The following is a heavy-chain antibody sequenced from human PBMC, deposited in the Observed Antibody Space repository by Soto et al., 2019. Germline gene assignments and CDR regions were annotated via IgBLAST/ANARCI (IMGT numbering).Heavy chain of an antibody. J-gene: IGHJ4*02. Sequence: QVQLVESGGGVVQPGRSLRLSCAVSGFTVSSYGMHWVRQAPGKGLEWVAVISRDGRTTFYADSVKGRFTISRDNSRNTLFLEMNSRRGDDMAVYYCTGEVASGYWGQGTLVTVSS. CDR1: GFTVSSYG. V-gene: IGHV3-30*03. CDR3: TGEVASGY. D-gene: IGHD2-8*02. CDR2: ISRDGRTT.